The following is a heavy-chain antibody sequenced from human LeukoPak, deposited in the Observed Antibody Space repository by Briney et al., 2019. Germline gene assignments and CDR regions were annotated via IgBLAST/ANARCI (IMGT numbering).Heavy chain of an antibody. D-gene: IGHD4-11*01. Sequence: TSETLSLTCTVSGGSISSYYWSWIRQPPGKGLEWIGYIYYSGSTNYNPSLKSRVTMSVDTSKNQFSLKLSSVTAADTAVYYCARDLPGLPYYYYMDVWGKGTTVTVSS. J-gene: IGHJ6*03. CDR3: ARDLPGLPYYYYMDV. CDR1: GGSISSYY. CDR2: IYYSGST. V-gene: IGHV4-59*12.